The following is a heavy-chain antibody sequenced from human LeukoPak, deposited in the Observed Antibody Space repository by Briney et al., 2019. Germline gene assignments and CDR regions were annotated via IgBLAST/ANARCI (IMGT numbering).Heavy chain of an antibody. Sequence: QTGGSLRLSCAASGFTFSGSAMHWVRQASGKGLECVGRIRSKLNSYARAYAASVKGRFTISRDDSKTTAYLQMNSLKTEDTAVYYCTRTAMVTGFDSWGQGTLVTVSS. D-gene: IGHD5-18*01. J-gene: IGHJ4*02. V-gene: IGHV3-73*01. CDR3: TRTAMVTGFDS. CDR1: GFTFSGSA. CDR2: IRSKLNSYAR.